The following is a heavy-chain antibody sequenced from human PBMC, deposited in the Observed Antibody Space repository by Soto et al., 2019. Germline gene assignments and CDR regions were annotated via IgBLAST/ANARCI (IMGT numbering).Heavy chain of an antibody. D-gene: IGHD6-6*01. CDR1: GNIFANDL. CDR2: IFPGDSDT. V-gene: IGHV5-51*01. CDR3: ARRVAAHPYFDF. Sequence: XESLKISWKCSGNIFANDLIALVLQMPGKGLEWMGIIFPGDSDTRYSPSFQGQVTISADKSINTAYLQWSSLKASDTAVYYCARRVAAHPYFDFWGQGALVTVSS. J-gene: IGHJ4*02.